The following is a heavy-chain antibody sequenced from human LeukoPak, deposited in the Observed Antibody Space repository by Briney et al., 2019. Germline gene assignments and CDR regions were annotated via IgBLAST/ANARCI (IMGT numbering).Heavy chain of an antibody. CDR2: ISSSGSTI. CDR1: GFTFSDYY. V-gene: IGHV3-11*04. CDR3: ARWKQYDFWSGYYSEDAFDI. J-gene: IGHJ3*02. Sequence: GGSLRLSCAASGFTFSDYYMSWIRQAPGKGLEWVSYISSSGSTIYYADSVKGRFTIPRDNAKNSLYLQMNSLRAEDTAVYYCARWKQYDFWSGYYSEDAFDIWGQGTMVTVSS. D-gene: IGHD3-3*01.